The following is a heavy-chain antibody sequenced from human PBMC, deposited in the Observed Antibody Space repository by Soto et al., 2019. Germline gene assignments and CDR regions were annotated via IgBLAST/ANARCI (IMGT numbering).Heavy chain of an antibody. J-gene: IGHJ4*02. CDR2: ISGSGGST. D-gene: IGHD2-15*01. Sequence: GGSLRRSCAASGFTFSSYAMSWVRQAPGKGMEWVAAISGSGGSTYYADSVKGRFTISRDNSKNTLYLQMNSLRAEDAAVYYCAKDLVGSNADYFDYLGQGTLVTVSS. CDR3: AKDLVGSNADYFDY. CDR1: GFTFSSYA. V-gene: IGHV3-23*01.